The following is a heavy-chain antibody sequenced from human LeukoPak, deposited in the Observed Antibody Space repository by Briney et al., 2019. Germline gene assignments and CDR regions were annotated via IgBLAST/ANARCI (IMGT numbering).Heavy chain of an antibody. CDR2: ISSSGSTT. V-gene: IGHV3-23*01. CDR3: AKFDIVVVPAAAFEY. D-gene: IGHD2-2*01. J-gene: IGHJ4*02. Sequence: GGSLRLSCAVSGFTFSSYAMSWVRQAPGKGLEWVSGISSSGSTTYYADSVKGRFTISRDNSKNTLYLQMNSLRAEDTATYYCAKFDIVVVPAAAFEYWGQGTLVTVSS. CDR1: GFTFSSYA.